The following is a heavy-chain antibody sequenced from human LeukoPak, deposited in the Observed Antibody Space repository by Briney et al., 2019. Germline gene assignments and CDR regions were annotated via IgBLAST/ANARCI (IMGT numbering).Heavy chain of an antibody. CDR1: GYSISSGYY. CDR2: IYTSGST. V-gene: IGHV4-38-2*02. Sequence: SETLSLTCTVSGYSISSGYYWGWIRQPPGKGLEWIGRIYTSGSTTYNPSLNSRLTISIDTSKNQFSLKLSSVTAADTAVYYCARDSGTTGEVKFDPWGQGTLVTVSS. J-gene: IGHJ5*02. D-gene: IGHD3-10*01. CDR3: ARDSGTTGEVKFDP.